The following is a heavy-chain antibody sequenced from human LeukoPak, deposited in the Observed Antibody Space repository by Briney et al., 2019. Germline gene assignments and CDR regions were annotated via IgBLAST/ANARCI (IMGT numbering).Heavy chain of an antibody. J-gene: IGHJ4*02. CDR1: GFTFSSYA. Sequence: GGSLRLSCAASGFTFSSYAMSWVRQAPGKGLGWVGFIRSKAYGGTTEYAASVKGRFTISRDDSKSIAYLQMDSLKTEDTAVYYCTRDMIAVYYWGQGTLVTVSS. CDR3: TRDMIAVYY. CDR2: IRSKAYGGTT. D-gene: IGHD3-22*01. V-gene: IGHV3-49*04.